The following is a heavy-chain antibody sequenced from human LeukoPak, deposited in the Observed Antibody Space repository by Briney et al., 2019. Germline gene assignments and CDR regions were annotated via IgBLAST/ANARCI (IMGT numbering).Heavy chain of an antibody. J-gene: IGHJ5*02. D-gene: IGHD3-3*01. CDR3: ARADFIDAGPYVIAP. Sequence: VASVKVSCKTSGYTFTDYYIHWVRQAPGQGLGWMGWINTKTGRTSCARTFQGRVTLTRDPSITTAYMDMAWLTSDDTAIYFCARADFIDAGPYVIAPWGQGTLVTVSS. CDR2: INTKTGRT. CDR1: GYTFTDYY. V-gene: IGHV1-2*02.